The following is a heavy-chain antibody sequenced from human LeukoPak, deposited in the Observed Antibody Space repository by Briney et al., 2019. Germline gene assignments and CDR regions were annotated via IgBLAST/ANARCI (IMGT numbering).Heavy chain of an antibody. V-gene: IGHV4-30-4*01. Sequence: SETLSLTCTVSGGSISSGDYYWSWIRQPPGKGLEWIGYIYYSGSTYYNPSLKSRVTISVVTSKNQFSLKLSSVTAADTAVYYCARTHLGYCSSTSCYTPYNWFDPWGQGTLVTVSS. CDR2: IYYSGST. D-gene: IGHD2-2*02. J-gene: IGHJ5*02. CDR1: GGSISSGDYY. CDR3: ARTHLGYCSSTSCYTPYNWFDP.